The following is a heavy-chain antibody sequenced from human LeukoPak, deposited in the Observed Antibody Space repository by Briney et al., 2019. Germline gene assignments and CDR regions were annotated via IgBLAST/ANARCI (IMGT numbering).Heavy chain of an antibody. CDR3: ARENRKVTIFGVAKNWFDP. D-gene: IGHD3-3*01. Sequence: SEPVSLPCSVSGGSINSCYWMWIPQPAGKGLEWVGRIYTRGSTNYNPSLKSRVTMSVDTSKNQFSLKLSSVTAADTAVYYCARENRKVTIFGVAKNWFDPWGQGTLVTVSS. CDR1: GGSINSCY. V-gene: IGHV4-4*07. CDR2: IYTRGST. J-gene: IGHJ5*02.